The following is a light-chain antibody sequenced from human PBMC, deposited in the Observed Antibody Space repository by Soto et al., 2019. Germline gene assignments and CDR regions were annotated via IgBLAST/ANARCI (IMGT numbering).Light chain of an antibody. V-gene: IGKV3-11*01. J-gene: IGKJ4*01. CDR2: DAS. Sequence: ENVLTQSPATLSLSPGERATLSCRASQSVSSYLAWYQQEPGQAPRLLIYDASNRATGIPARFSGSGSGTDFTLTISSLEPEDFAVYYCQQRSNWPLTFGGGTKVDIK. CDR3: QQRSNWPLT. CDR1: QSVSSY.